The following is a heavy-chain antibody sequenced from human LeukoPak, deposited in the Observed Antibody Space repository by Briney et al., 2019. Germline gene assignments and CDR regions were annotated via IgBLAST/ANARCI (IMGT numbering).Heavy chain of an antibody. J-gene: IGHJ4*02. V-gene: IGHV4-39*01. Sequence: SETLSLTCTVSGASISSGSYYWGWIRQPPGKGLEWIVSIYYSGNTFYNPSLKSRLTISVYTSKNHFSLKLSSVTAADRALYYCARHRRGYDDRIDYWGQGTLVTVSS. CDR2: IYYSGNT. CDR1: GASISSGSYY. D-gene: IGHD5-12*01. CDR3: ARHRRGYDDRIDY.